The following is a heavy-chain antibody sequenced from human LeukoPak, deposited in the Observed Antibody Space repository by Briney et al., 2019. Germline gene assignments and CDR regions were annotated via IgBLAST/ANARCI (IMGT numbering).Heavy chain of an antibody. V-gene: IGHV3-7*03. D-gene: IGHD1-26*01. CDR3: ARGEPTSSFRPFDY. CDR2: IKADGSET. Sequence: PGGSLRLSCAASGFTFSSYAMNWVRQAPGKGLEWVADIKADGSETHYVDPLKGRFTISRDNANNLLYLQMDSLRVEDTAVYYCARGEPTSSFRPFDYWGQGILVTVSS. CDR1: GFTFSSYA. J-gene: IGHJ4*02.